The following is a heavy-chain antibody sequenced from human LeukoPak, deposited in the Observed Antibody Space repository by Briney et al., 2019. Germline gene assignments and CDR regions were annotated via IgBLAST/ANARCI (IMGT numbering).Heavy chain of an antibody. CDR3: ARDRGVYSGSS. CDR1: GGTFSSYA. J-gene: IGHJ4*02. Sequence: ASVKVSCKASGGTFSSYAISWVRQAPGQGLEWMGRIIPILGIANYAQKFQGRVTITADKSTSTAYMELSSLRSEDTAVYYCARDRGVYSGSSWGQGTLVTVSS. CDR2: IIPILGIA. V-gene: IGHV1-69*04. D-gene: IGHD1-26*01.